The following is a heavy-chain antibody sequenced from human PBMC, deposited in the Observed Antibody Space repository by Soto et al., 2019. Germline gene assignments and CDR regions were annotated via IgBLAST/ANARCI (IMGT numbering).Heavy chain of an antibody. CDR1: GVSISNNY. CDR3: TRANWYSEY. CDR2: IYYNGNT. D-gene: IGHD7-27*01. V-gene: IGHV4-59*01. Sequence: QVQLQESGPGLVKPSETLSLTCTVSGVSISNNYWSWIRQPPGKGVEWIGYIYYNGNTNYNPSLKSRVTMSVDTSRNQISLKLTTVTAADTAVYYCTRANWYSEYWGQGTLVTVSS. J-gene: IGHJ4*02.